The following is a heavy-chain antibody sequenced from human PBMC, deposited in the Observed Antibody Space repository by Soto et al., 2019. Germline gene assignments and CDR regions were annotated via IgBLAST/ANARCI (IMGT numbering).Heavy chain of an antibody. V-gene: IGHV3-23*01. CDR1: VFTFSSYA. CDR3: ECGPLYSRSYWTPWDY. Sequence: GGSLRLSCSASVFTFSSYAMSWVRQAPGKGLEWVSAISGSGGSTYYADSVKGRFTISRDNSKNTLYLQMNSLRAEDTAVYYCECGPLYSRSYWTPWDYWVQGIVFSGSS. CDR2: ISGSGGST. J-gene: IGHJ4*02. D-gene: IGHD1-26*01.